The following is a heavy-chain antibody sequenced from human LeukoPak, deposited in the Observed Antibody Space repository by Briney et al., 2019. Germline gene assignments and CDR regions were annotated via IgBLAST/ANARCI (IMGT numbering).Heavy chain of an antibody. D-gene: IGHD5-24*01. CDR3: ARGGKGNADGYNQALDY. CDR1: GYTFINYY. V-gene: IGHV1-46*01. J-gene: IGHJ4*02. CDR2: SNPSGGST. Sequence: ASVKVSCEASGYTFINYYIHWVRQAPGQGLEWMGISNPSGGSTTYAQKFQGRVTMTRDTSTSTVYMELSSLRSDDTAVYYCARGGKGNADGYNQALDYWGQGTLVTVSS.